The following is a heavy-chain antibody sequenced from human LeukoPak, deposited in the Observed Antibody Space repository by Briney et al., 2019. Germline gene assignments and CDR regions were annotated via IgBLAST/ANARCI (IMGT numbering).Heavy chain of an antibody. CDR3: ARDLKYSYGLYYYYYMDV. CDR2: FYSDGSRT. J-gene: IGHJ6*03. V-gene: IGHV3-74*01. Sequence: PGGSLRLSCAGSGFTLSSNWMHWVRQAPGKGLVWVSRFYSDGSRTNYADSVKGRFTISGDNAKNTQYLQMNSLRAEDTAVYYCARDLKYSYGLYYYYYMDVWGKGTTVTVSS. D-gene: IGHD5-18*01. CDR1: GFTLSSNW.